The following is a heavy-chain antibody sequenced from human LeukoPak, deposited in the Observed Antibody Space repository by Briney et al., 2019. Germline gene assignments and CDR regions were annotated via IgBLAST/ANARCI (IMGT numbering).Heavy chain of an antibody. V-gene: IGHV4-59*08. CDR1: GGSLSSYY. Sequence: SETLSLTCTVSGGSLSSYYWSWIRQPPGKGLEWIGYIYYSASTNYNPSLKSRVTISVDTSKNQFSLKLSSVTAADTAVYYRARASITGTTNFDYWGQGTLVTVSS. D-gene: IGHD1-20*01. J-gene: IGHJ4*02. CDR2: IYYSAST. CDR3: ARASITGTTNFDY.